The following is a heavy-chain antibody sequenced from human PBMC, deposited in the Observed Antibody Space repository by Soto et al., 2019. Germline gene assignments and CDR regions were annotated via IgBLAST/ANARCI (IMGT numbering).Heavy chain of an antibody. CDR3: ARSSSWYYYGMDV. Sequence: PGGSLRRSCAASGFTFSRYWMSWVRQAPGKGLEWVANIKQDGSEKYYVDSVKGRFTISRDNAKNSLYLQMNSLRAEDTAVYYCARSSSWYYYGMDVWGQGTTVTVSS. CDR1: GFTFSRYW. J-gene: IGHJ6*02. V-gene: IGHV3-7*03. CDR2: IKQDGSEK. D-gene: IGHD6-13*01.